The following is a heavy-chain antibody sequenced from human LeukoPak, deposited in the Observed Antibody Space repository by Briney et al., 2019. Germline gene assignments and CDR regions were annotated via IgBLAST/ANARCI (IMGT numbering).Heavy chain of an antibody. CDR2: ISAYNGNT. CDR1: GYTFTSYG. Sequence: GASVKVSCKASGYTFTSYGISWVRQAPGQGLEWMGWISAYNGNTNYAQKLQGRFTMTTDTSTSTAYMELRSLRSEDTVVYYCARGIQLWSSWFDPWGQGTLVTVSS. CDR3: ARGIQLWSSWFDP. V-gene: IGHV1-18*01. J-gene: IGHJ5*02. D-gene: IGHD5-18*01.